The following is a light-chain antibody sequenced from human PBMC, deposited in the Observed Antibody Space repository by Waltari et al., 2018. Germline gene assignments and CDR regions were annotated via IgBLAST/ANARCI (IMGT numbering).Light chain of an antibody. CDR2: AAS. Sequence: RMTQSPSSLAASVGDRVTIACRASQSISDYLNWYQQKPGKAPKVLIHAASNLESEVPSRFSGSGSVTDFTITISSLQPEDFATYYCQQSYSTPITFGGGTKVEIK. J-gene: IGKJ4*01. V-gene: IGKV1-39*01. CDR3: QQSYSTPIT. CDR1: QSISDY.